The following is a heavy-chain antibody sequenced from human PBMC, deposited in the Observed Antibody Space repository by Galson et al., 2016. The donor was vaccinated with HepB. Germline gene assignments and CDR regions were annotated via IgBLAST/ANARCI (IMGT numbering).Heavy chain of an antibody. J-gene: IGHJ3*01. CDR3: ATDSGYSDYGSNDPFDL. CDR2: FDPDDGET. D-gene: IGHD4-11*01. V-gene: IGHV1-24*01. CDR1: GHTLSELS. Sequence: SVKVSCKVSGHTLSELSIHWVRQAPGKGLGWMGGFDPDDGETKYAQSFQGRVTMTEDTSADTAYMELSGLRSEDTAMYYCATDSGYSDYGSNDPFDLWGQGTMVIVSS.